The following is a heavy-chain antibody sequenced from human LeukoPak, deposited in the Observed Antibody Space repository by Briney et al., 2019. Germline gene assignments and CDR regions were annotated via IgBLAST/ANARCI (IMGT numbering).Heavy chain of an antibody. D-gene: IGHD3-16*01. J-gene: IGHJ4*02. Sequence: PSETLSLTSAVYGGSFSGYYWSWIRQPPGKGLEWIGEINHSGSTNYNPSLKSRVTISVDTSKNQFSLKLSSVTAADTAVYYCASLGFLDYWGQGTLVTVSS. CDR2: INHSGST. CDR3: ASLGFLDY. V-gene: IGHV4-34*01. CDR1: GGSFSGYY.